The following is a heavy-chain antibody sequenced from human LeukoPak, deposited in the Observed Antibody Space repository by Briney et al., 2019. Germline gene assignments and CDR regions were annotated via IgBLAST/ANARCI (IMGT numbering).Heavy chain of an antibody. D-gene: IGHD3/OR15-3a*01. Sequence: PGGSPRLSCAASGFTFSSYAMSWVRQAPGKGLEWVANINQDVSEKYYVDSVKGRFTISRDNAKNSLYLQMNSLRAEDTAVYYCARVGLSANWFDPWGQGTLVTVSS. J-gene: IGHJ5*02. CDR2: INQDVSEK. V-gene: IGHV3-7*01. CDR3: ARVGLSANWFDP. CDR1: GFTFSSYA.